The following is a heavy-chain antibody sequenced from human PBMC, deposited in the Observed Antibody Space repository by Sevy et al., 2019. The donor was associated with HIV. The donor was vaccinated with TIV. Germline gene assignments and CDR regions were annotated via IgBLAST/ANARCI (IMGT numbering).Heavy chain of an antibody. CDR1: GFTFSDYA. J-gene: IGHJ5*02. D-gene: IGHD2-15*01. Sequence: GGPLRLSCAGPGFTFSDYAMHWVRQAQGEGLEGVEVISYDGRETKFADSVKGRFTISRDNSEDTLDLQMNGLGAEDTAVYYCVREGAPYRNVTYCSGNNCYYNWFDPWGQGTQVTVSS. CDR2: ISYDGRET. CDR3: VREGAPYRNVTYCSGNNCYYNWFDP. V-gene: IGHV3-30*04.